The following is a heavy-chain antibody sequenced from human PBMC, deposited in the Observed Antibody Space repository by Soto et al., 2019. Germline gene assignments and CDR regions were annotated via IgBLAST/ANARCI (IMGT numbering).Heavy chain of an antibody. D-gene: IGHD5-18*01. Sequence: SETLSLTCTVSGGSISSGGYYWSWIRQHPGKGLEWIGYIYYSGSTYYNPSLKSRVTISVDTSKNQFSLKLSSVTAADTAVYYCARAPQVDTAMAYYFDYWGQGTLVTVSS. CDR1: GGSISSGGYY. J-gene: IGHJ4*02. CDR3: ARAPQVDTAMAYYFDY. V-gene: IGHV4-31*03. CDR2: IYYSGST.